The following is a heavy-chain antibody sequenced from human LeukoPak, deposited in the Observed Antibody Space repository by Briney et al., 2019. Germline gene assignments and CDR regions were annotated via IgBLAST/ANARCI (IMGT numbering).Heavy chain of an antibody. CDR3: AREITSSGYYSGFDY. Sequence: SETLSLTCTVSGGSISSYYWSWIRQPPGKGLEWIGYIYYSGSTNYNPSLKSRVTISVDTSKNQFSLKLSSVTAADTAVYYCAREITSSGYYSGFDYWGQGTLVTVSS. V-gene: IGHV4-59*01. CDR1: GGSISSYY. CDR2: IYYSGST. J-gene: IGHJ4*02. D-gene: IGHD3-22*01.